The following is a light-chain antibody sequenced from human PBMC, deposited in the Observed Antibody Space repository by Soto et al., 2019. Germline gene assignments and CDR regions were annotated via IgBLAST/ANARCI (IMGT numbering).Light chain of an antibody. CDR3: IAFAASNTLL. CDR1: SSDVGAYDY. CDR2: EVS. Sequence: QSALTQLPSASGSPGQSVTISCTGTSSDVGAYDYISWYQKHPGKAPKLIIYEVSKRHSGVPDRFSGSRSDNTASLTVSGLQSDDEGGYYGIAFAASNTLLFGGGTKLTVL. J-gene: IGLJ2*01. V-gene: IGLV2-8*01.